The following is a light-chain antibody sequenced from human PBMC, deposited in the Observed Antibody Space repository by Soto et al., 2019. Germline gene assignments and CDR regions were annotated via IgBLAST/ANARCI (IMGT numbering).Light chain of an antibody. CDR2: DVS. J-gene: IGLJ3*02. Sequence: QSALTQPPSASGSLGQSVTISCTGTGSDVGGYNYVSWYQQHPGKAPKLMIYDVSKRPSGVPDRFSGSKSGNTASLTVSGLQAEDEADYYCSSYAGSNNGVFGGGTKLTVL. CDR1: GSDVGGYNY. CDR3: SSYAGSNNGV. V-gene: IGLV2-8*01.